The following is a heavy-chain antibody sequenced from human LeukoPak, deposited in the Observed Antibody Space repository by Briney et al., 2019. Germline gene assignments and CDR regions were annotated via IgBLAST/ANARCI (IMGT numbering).Heavy chain of an antibody. D-gene: IGHD3-9*01. CDR2: ITNSGGST. CDR1: GFTFSNAW. Sequence: GGSLRLSSAASGFTFSNAWMNWVRQAPGKGLEWVSTITNSGGSTYYVDSVKGRFTISRDNSKNTLYLQMNSLRAEDTAKYYGTKDYCGKFCSAVWGQGTTVTVSS. J-gene: IGHJ6*02. CDR3: TKDYCGKFCSAV. V-gene: IGHV3-23*01.